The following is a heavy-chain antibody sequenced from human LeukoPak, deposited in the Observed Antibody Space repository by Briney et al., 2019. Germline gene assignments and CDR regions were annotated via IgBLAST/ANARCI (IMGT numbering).Heavy chain of an antibody. J-gene: IGHJ3*02. CDR1: GGSVSSRPHF. D-gene: IGHD3-9*01. CDR3: VRLLGGYFAGNTFDI. V-gene: IGHV4-39*02. CDR2: IYYTGCA. Sequence: SETLSLTCTVSGGSVSSRPHFWAWIRQTPGKGLEWIGTIYYTGCANYNPSLKSRFTMSVDTSKDHFSLNLSSVTDTDTAVYFCVRLLGGYFAGNTFDIWGQGTVVSVSS.